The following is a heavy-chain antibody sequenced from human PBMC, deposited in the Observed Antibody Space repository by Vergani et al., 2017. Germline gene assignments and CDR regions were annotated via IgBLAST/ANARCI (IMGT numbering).Heavy chain of an antibody. J-gene: IGHJ6*02. CDR1: GGPISSYY. V-gene: IGHV4-59*01. D-gene: IGHD1-26*01. CDR3: ARGSHYPNYYCIDV. CDR2: IYYSGST. Sequence: QVQLQESGPGLVKPSQTLSLTCTVSGGPISSYYWSWIRQPPGKGLEWIGYIYYSGSTNYNPSLKSRVTISVATSKNQFSLKLSSVTSADTAVYYCARGSHYPNYYCIDVWGQGTTVTVSS.